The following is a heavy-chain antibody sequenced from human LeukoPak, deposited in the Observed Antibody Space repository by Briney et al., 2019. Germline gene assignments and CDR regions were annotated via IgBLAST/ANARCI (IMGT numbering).Heavy chain of an antibody. Sequence: SETLSLTCTVSGGSVTSYYWSWIRQSPGKGLEWIGYMYYTGSTSYNPSLQSRVTISVDTSKNQFSLRLRSLTAADTAVYYCARCSSGYWFDPWGQGTLVAVSS. V-gene: IGHV4-59*02. CDR3: ARCSSGYWFDP. D-gene: IGHD6-19*01. CDR2: MYYTGST. J-gene: IGHJ5*01. CDR1: GGSVTSYY.